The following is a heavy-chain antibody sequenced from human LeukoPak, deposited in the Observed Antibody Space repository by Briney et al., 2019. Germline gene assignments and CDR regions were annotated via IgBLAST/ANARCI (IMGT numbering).Heavy chain of an antibody. V-gene: IGHV1-2*02. Sequence: ASVKVSCKASGYTFTGYYMHWVRQAPGQGLEWMGWINPNSGGTNYAQKFQGRVTMTRDTSISTAYMELSRLRSDDTAVYYCARYGGLMEATPSDDYDYVWGSSGVDYWGQGTLVTVSS. CDR3: ARYGGLMEATPSDDYDYVWGSSGVDY. J-gene: IGHJ4*02. CDR1: GYTFTGYY. CDR2: INPNSGGT. D-gene: IGHD3-16*01.